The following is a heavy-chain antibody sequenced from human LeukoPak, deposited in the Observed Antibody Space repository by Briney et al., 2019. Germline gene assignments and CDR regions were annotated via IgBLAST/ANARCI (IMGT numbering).Heavy chain of an antibody. D-gene: IGHD3-9*01. CDR3: AKDHSDWLLSHFFDY. CDR1: GFTFSSYA. CDR2: ISGSGGST. J-gene: IGHJ4*02. Sequence: GGSLRLSCAASGFTFSSYAMSWVRQAPGTGLEWVSAISGSGGSTYYADSVKGRFTISRDNSKNTLYLQMNSLRAEDTAVYYCAKDHSDWLLSHFFDYWGQGTLVTVSS. V-gene: IGHV3-23*01.